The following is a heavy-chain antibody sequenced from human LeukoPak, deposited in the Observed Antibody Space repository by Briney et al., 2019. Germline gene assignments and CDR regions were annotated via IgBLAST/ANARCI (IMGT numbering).Heavy chain of an antibody. CDR2: IWYDGSNE. Sequence: GRSLRLSCAASGFTFGSFGMHWVRQAPDKGLEWVAVIWYDGSNEYYADSVKGRFTISRDNSKNTVYLQMNSLRVEDTAVYYCAKLTGTTSPYWGQGTLVTVSS. CDR1: GFTFGSFG. CDR3: AKLTGTTSPY. J-gene: IGHJ1*01. D-gene: IGHD1-20*01. V-gene: IGHV3-33*06.